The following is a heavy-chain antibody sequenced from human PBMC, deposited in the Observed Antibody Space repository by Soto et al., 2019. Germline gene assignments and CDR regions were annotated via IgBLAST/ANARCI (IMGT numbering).Heavy chain of an antibody. CDR1: GGSINSSSYF. CDR3: ARHYSSGSRNWFDP. CDR2: IYYSGST. V-gene: IGHV4-39*01. J-gene: IGHJ5*02. D-gene: IGHD6-19*01. Sequence: SETLSLTCSVSGGSINSSSYFWGWVRQPPGRGLEWIGSIYYSGSTYYNPSLRSRVTISVDTSKNQFALKLSSVTAADTAVFYCARHYSSGSRNWFDPWGQGTLVT.